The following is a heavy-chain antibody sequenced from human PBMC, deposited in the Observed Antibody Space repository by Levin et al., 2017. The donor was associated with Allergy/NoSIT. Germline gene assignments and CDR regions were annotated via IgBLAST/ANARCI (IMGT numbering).Heavy chain of an antibody. D-gene: IGHD2-2*01. V-gene: IGHV3-23*01. Sequence: GGSLRLSCAASGFTFSSYAMSWVRQAPGKGLEWVSAISGSGGSTYYADSVKGRFTISRDNSKNTLYLQMNSLRAEDTAVYYCAKGDIVVVPAATDYGMDVWGQGTTVTVSS. CDR3: AKGDIVVVPAATDYGMDV. J-gene: IGHJ6*02. CDR1: GFTFSSYA. CDR2: ISGSGGST.